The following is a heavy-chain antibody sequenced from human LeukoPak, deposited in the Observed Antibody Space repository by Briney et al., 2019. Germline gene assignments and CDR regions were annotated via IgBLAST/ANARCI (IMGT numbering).Heavy chain of an antibody. CDR1: GFTFSSYA. CDR2: ISYDGSNK. CDR3: AMKAVPRPRLHDAFDF. V-gene: IGHV3-30*04. J-gene: IGHJ3*01. Sequence: GGSLRLSCAASGFTFSSYAMHWVRQAPGKGLEWVALISYDGSNKYYADSVKARFIISRDNSKNTLYLQMNSLRADDTAVYYCAMKAVPRPRLHDAFDFWGQGTVVSVSS. D-gene: IGHD5-24*01.